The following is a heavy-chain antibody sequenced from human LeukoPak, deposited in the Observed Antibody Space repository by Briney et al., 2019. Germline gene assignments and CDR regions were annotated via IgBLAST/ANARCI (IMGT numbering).Heavy chain of an antibody. D-gene: IGHD2-21*01. J-gene: IGHJ4*02. CDR2: ISSPGTSI. Sequence: HSGGSLRLSCEASGFRFSDYAMTWVRQAPGKGLEWVSYISSPGTSIFYADSVKGPFIISRDNAKNALYLQLNSLRAEDTAVYYCAKRGMPTSAYYFDYWGQGTRVTVSS. CDR1: GFRFSDYA. V-gene: IGHV3-23*01. CDR3: AKRGMPTSAYYFDY.